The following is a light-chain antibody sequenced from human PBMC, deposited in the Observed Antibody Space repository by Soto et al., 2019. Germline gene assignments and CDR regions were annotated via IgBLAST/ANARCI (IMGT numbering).Light chain of an antibody. Sequence: EIVMTQSPSTLSVSPGERASLSFSASQSIRSNLAWYQQQPCQTPRLLIYVSSTMATGIPARFTGSGPVTDFTLTISSPQSEDCAMYYCQHDNNWPLTFGGGTKVEIK. V-gene: IGKV3-15*01. J-gene: IGKJ4*01. CDR3: QHDNNWPLT. CDR2: VSS. CDR1: QSIRSN.